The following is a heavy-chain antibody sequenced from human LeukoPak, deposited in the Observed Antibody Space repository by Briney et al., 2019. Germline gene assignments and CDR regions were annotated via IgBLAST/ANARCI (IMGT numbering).Heavy chain of an antibody. Sequence: PGESLRLSCAASGFTFSSYGMHWARQAPGKGLEWVANIKTDGSEIYYEDFAKGRFTISRDNAKNSLYLQMNSLRVDDTAVYYCARDLNWETYWGQGTLVSVSS. V-gene: IGHV3-7*01. CDR2: IKTDGSEI. J-gene: IGHJ4*02. D-gene: IGHD1-26*01. CDR1: GFTFSSYG. CDR3: ARDLNWETY.